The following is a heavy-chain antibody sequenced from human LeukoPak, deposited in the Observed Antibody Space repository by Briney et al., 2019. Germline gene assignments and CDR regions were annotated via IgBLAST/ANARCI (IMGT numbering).Heavy chain of an antibody. D-gene: IGHD6-6*01. V-gene: IGHV3-53*01. J-gene: IGHJ4*02. CDR1: GFTFSSNY. CDR2: IYSGGTT. CDR3: AREPSYSSSLDY. Sequence: GGSLRLSCAASGFTFSSNYMSWVRQAPGKGLEYISVIYSGGTTYYADSVRGRFTISRDNSKNTLYLQMNSLRAEDTAVYYCAREPSYSSSLDYWGQGTLVTVSS.